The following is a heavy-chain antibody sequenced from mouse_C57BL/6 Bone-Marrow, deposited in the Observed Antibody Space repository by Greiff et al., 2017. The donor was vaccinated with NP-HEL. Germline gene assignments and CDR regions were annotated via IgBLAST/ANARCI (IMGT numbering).Heavy chain of an antibody. D-gene: IGHD2-3*01. CDR2: IDPENGDT. Sequence: VQLQQSGAELVRPGASVKLSCTASGFNIKDDYMHWVKQRPEQGLEWIGWIDPENGDTEYASKFQGKATITAETSSNTAYLQLSSLTSEDTAVYYCTRKGVYDYYAMDYWGQGTSVTVSS. CDR1: GFNIKDDY. V-gene: IGHV14-4*01. J-gene: IGHJ4*01. CDR3: TRKGVYDYYAMDY.